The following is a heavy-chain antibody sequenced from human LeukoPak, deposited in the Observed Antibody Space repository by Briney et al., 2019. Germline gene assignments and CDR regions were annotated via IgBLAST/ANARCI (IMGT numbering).Heavy chain of an antibody. V-gene: IGHV3-23*01. Sequence: GGSLRLSCVASGFTFSSYAMSWVRQAPGKGLEWVSATSGSGGSTYYADSVKGRFTISRDNSKNTLFLQMNSLRAEDTAVYYCAKGPKAYCSGGSCFADYWGQGNLVTVSS. CDR3: AKGPKAYCSGGSCFADY. CDR1: GFTFSSYA. CDR2: TSGSGGST. D-gene: IGHD2-15*01. J-gene: IGHJ4*02.